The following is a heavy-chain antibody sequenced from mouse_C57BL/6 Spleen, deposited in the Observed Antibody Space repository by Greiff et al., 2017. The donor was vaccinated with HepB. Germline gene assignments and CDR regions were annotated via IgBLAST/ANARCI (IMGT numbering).Heavy chain of an antibody. D-gene: IGHD1-1*01. CDR2: INPNNGGT. J-gene: IGHJ3*01. Sequence: VQLQQSGPELVKPGASVKRSCKASGYTFTDYYMNWVKQSHGKSLEWIGDINPNNGGTSYNQKFKGKATLTVDKSSSTAYMELRSLTSEDSAVYYGARGDGSSFAWFAYWGQGTLVTVSA. CDR3: ARGDGSSFAWFAY. CDR1: GYTFTDYY. V-gene: IGHV1-26*01.